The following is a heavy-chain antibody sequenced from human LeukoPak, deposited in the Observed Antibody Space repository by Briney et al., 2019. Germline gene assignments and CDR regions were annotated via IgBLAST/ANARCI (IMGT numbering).Heavy chain of an antibody. D-gene: IGHD3-22*01. CDR2: ISFDGRSQ. CDR1: GFSVSTFA. CDR3: ARANYYDSSSYPDY. V-gene: IGHV3-30*04. Sequence: GGSLRLSCAASGFSVSTFALHWVRQAPGKGLEWVGIISFDGRSQYYADSVKGRFTISRDNSKNTVYLQMSSLRADDTAVYSCARANYYDSSSYPDYWGQGTLVTVSS. J-gene: IGHJ4*02.